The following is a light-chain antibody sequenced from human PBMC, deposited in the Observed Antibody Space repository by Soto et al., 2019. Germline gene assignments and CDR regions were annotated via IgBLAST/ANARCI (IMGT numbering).Light chain of an antibody. CDR2: AAS. J-gene: IGKJ4*01. CDR3: QQVKTDPLT. CDR1: QDISSH. Sequence: DIQLTQSPSFLSASVGDRVTLSCRASQDISSHLAWYQQKPGKAPKLLIYAASTLQSGVPAGFGGSGSGTEFTLTITSLQPEDFATYYCQQVKTDPLTFGGGTKVEIK. V-gene: IGKV1-9*01.